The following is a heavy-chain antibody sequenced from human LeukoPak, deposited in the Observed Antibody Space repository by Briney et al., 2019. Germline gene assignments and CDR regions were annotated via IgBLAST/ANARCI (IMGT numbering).Heavy chain of an antibody. CDR3: ARDPFECSATSCFHSS. J-gene: IGHJ5*02. V-gene: IGHV4-34*01. CDR1: GFTFSGFY. Sequence: GSLRLSCAASGFTFSGFYMTWLRQAPGKGPEWIGEINHSGSTNYNPSLKSRVTISVDTSKNQFSLKLSSVTAADTAVYFCARDPFECSATSCFHSSWGQGTLVSVSS. D-gene: IGHD2-2*01. CDR2: INHSGST.